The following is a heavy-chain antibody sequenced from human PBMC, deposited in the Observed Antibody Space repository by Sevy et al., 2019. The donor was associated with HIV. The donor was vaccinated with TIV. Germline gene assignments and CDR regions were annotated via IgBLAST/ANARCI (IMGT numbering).Heavy chain of an antibody. CDR1: AYSLSGSYF. CDR3: ARLKHVIVVPPISFRAAWFDP. J-gene: IGHJ5*02. V-gene: IGHV4-38-2*02. D-gene: IGHD3-16*02. Sequence: SETLSLTCTVSAYSLSGSYFWGWIRQPPGKGLEWIGIIYETGKTYYNPSLLGRLTISVDTSKKQFSLKLTSVTAADTAIYYCARLKHVIVVPPISFRAAWFDPWGQGTLVTVSS. CDR2: IYETGKT.